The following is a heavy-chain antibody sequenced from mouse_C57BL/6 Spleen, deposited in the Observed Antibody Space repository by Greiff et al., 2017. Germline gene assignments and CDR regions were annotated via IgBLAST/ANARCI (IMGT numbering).Heavy chain of an antibody. V-gene: IGHV14-2*01. CDR1: GFNIKDYY. CDR3: ARSLYYGSSYDYAMDY. CDR2: IDPEDGET. D-gene: IGHD1-1*01. Sequence: VQLQQSGAELVKPGASVKLSCTASGFNIKDYYMHWVKQRTEQGLEWIGRIDPEDGETKYAPKFPGKATITADTSSNTAYLQLSSLTSEDTAVYYCARSLYYGSSYDYAMDYWGQGTSGTVSS. J-gene: IGHJ4*01.